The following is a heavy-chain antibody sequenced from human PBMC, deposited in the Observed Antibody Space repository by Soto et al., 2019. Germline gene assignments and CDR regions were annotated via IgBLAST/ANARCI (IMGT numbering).Heavy chain of an antibody. D-gene: IGHD2-21*02. J-gene: IGHJ5*02. CDR2: IYSGGST. Sequence: PGGSLRLSCAASGFTVSSNYMSWVRQAPGKGLEWVSVIYSGGSTYYADSVKGRFTISRHNSKNTLYLQMNSLRAEDTAVYYCASGRDCGGDCPNWFDPWGQGTLVTVSS. CDR3: ASGRDCGGDCPNWFDP. V-gene: IGHV3-53*04. CDR1: GFTVSSNY.